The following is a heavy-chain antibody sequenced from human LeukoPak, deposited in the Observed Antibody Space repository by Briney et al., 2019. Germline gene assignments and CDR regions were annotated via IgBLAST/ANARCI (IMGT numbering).Heavy chain of an antibody. CDR2: IYYSGST. D-gene: IGHD5-12*01. CDR1: GGSISSYY. J-gene: IGHJ4*02. Sequence: SETLSLTCTVSGGSISSYYWSWIRQPPGKGLEWIGYIYYSGSTNYNPSLKSRVTISVDTSKNQFSLKLSSVTAAGTAVYYCARTRSWLPFEYWGQGTLVTVSS. V-gene: IGHV4-59*01. CDR3: ARTRSWLPFEY.